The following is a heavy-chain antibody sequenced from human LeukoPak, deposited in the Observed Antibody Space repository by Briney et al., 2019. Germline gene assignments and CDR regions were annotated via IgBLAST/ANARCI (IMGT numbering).Heavy chain of an antibody. CDR1: GFTFDDYA. D-gene: IGHD4-17*01. Sequence: PGGSLRLSCAASGFTFDDYAMHWVRQAPGKGLEWVSGISWNSGRIGYADSVKGRFTISRDNAKNSLYLQMNSLGVEDTAVYYCARVEPTTATSFDYWGQGTLVTVSS. V-gene: IGHV3-9*01. J-gene: IGHJ4*02. CDR3: ARVEPTTATSFDY. CDR2: ISWNSGRI.